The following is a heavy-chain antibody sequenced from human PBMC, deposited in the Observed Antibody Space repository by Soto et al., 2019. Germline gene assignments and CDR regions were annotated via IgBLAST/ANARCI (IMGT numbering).Heavy chain of an antibody. CDR1: GGSISSSSYY. V-gene: IGHV4-39*01. Sequence: SETLSLTCTVPGGSISSSSYYWGWIRQPPGKGLEWIGSIYYSGSTYYNPSLKSRVTISADTSKNQFSLKLSSVTAADTAVYYCARQGSGYYYSWFDPWGQGTLVTVSS. CDR2: IYYSGST. D-gene: IGHD3-22*01. J-gene: IGHJ5*02. CDR3: ARQGSGYYYSWFDP.